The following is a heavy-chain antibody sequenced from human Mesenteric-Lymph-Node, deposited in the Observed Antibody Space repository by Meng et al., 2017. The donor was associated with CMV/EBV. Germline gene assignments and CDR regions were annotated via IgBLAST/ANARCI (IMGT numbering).Heavy chain of an antibody. CDR2: IKSKGAGETI. CDR3: TKGGPLGSYFDY. Sequence: GESLKISCAASGFTFSSYGMHWVRQAPGKGLEWVGRIKSKGAGETIDYAAPVEGRFTISRDDSKNILYLQMSSLRSEDTAVYYCTKGGPLGSYFDYWGQGALVTVSS. CDR1: GFTFSSYG. D-gene: IGHD1-26*01. V-gene: IGHV3-15*01. J-gene: IGHJ4*02.